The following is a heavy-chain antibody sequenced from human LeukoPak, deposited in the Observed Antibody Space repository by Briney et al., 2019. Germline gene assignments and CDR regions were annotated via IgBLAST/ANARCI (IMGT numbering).Heavy chain of an antibody. D-gene: IGHD4-17*01. J-gene: IGHJ3*02. CDR2: IVVGSGNT. V-gene: IGHV1-58*02. Sequence: GASVKVSCKASGFTFTSSAMQWVRQARGQGLEWIGWIVVGSGNTNYAQKFQERVTITRDMSTSTAYMELSSLRSEDTAVYYCAAETTTVTYDAFDIWGQGTMVTVSS. CDR1: GFTFTSSA. CDR3: AAETTTVTYDAFDI.